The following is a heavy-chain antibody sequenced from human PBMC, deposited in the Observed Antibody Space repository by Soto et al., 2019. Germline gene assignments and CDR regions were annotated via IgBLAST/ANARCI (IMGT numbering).Heavy chain of an antibody. Sequence: GGSLRLSCTASGFTFGSYWMHWVRQGPGKGLVWVSHISPDGSDTWYADSVKGRFTISRDNAKNTLYLQMNSLRDEDTAVYHCARDPESSIPLDYWGQGTLVTVLL. J-gene: IGHJ4*02. V-gene: IGHV3-74*01. CDR2: ISPDGSDT. D-gene: IGHD2-21*01. CDR3: ARDPESSIPLDY. CDR1: GFTFGSYW.